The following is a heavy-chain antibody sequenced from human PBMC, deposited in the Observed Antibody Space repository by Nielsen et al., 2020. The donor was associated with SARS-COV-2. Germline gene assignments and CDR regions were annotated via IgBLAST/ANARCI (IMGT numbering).Heavy chain of an antibody. CDR3: ARVVATGSLGLVFYYYYYYGMDV. V-gene: IGHV3-48*03. Sequence: VRQAPGKGLEWVSYISSSGSTIYYADSVKGRFTISRDNAENSLSLQMNSLRAEDTAVYYYARVVATGSLGLVFYYYYYYGMDVWGQGTTVTVSS. D-gene: IGHD5-12*01. J-gene: IGHJ6*02. CDR2: ISSSGSTI.